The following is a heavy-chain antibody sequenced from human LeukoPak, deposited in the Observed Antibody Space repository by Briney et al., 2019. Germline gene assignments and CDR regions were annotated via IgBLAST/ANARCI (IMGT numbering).Heavy chain of an antibody. CDR2: IYHSGST. CDR3: ARGNYYGSGSYYTQPYYFDY. Sequence: SETLSLTCTVSGGSISSGGYYWSWVRQPPGKGLEWIGYIYHSGSTYYNPSLKSRVTISVDRSKNQFSLKLSSVTAADTAVYYCARGNYYGSGSYYTQPYYFDYWGQGTLVTVSS. V-gene: IGHV4-30-2*01. CDR1: GGSISSGGYY. D-gene: IGHD3-10*01. J-gene: IGHJ4*02.